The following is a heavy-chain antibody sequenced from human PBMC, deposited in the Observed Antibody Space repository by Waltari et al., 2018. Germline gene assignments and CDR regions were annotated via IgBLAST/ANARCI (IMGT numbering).Heavy chain of an antibody. D-gene: IGHD4-17*01. Sequence: QVQLQESGPGLVKPSETLSLTCTVSGGSISSYYWSWIRQPAGKGLEWIGRIYTSGSTNYNPSLKSRVTMSVDTSKNQFSLKRSSVTAADTAVYYCARASPRLRYGDRNYDWYFDLWGRGTLVTVSS. J-gene: IGHJ2*01. CDR1: GGSISSYY. CDR3: ARASPRLRYGDRNYDWYFDL. CDR2: IYTSGST. V-gene: IGHV4-4*07.